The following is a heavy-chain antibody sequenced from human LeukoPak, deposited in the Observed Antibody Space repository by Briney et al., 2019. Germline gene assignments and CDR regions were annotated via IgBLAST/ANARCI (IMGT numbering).Heavy chain of an antibody. Sequence: GGSLRLSCAASGFTFGDFTMHWVRQAPGKGLERVSLISWNGGSTYYADSVRGRFTISRDNSKNSLYLQMNSLTTEDTALYYCAKDNDAEYFQEWGQGTLVTVSS. CDR2: ISWNGGST. CDR3: AKDNDAEYFQE. CDR1: GFTFGDFT. V-gene: IGHV3-43*01. J-gene: IGHJ1*01.